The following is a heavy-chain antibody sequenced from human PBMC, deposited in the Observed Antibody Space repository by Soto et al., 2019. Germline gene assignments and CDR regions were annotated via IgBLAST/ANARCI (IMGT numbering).Heavy chain of an antibody. CDR1: GGTFSSYA. CDR3: ASTDCTIGVCYIIGGN. Sequence: QVQLVQSGAEVKKPESSVKVSCKASGGTFSSYAISWVRQAPGQGLEWMGGIIPIFGTANYAQKFQGRVTITADESTSTAYMELSSLRSEGTAVYYCASTDCTIGVCYIIGGNWGQGTLVTVSS. D-gene: IGHD2-8*01. V-gene: IGHV1-69*12. CDR2: IIPIFGTA. J-gene: IGHJ4*02.